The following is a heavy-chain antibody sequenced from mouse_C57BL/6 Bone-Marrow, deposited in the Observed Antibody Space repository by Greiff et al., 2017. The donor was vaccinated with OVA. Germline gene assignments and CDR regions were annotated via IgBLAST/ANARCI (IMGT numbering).Heavy chain of an antibody. CDR3: AREDGYSPGYFDV. Sequence: VQLQQSGAELARPGASVKMSCTASGYTFNSYTMHWVKQRPGQGLEWIGYINPSSGYTKYTPKFTDKATLTADKSSSTAYMQLSSLTSEDSAVYYCAREDGYSPGYFDVWGTGTTVTVSS. CDR1: GYTFNSYT. J-gene: IGHJ1*03. V-gene: IGHV1-4*01. CDR2: INPSSGYT. D-gene: IGHD2-3*01.